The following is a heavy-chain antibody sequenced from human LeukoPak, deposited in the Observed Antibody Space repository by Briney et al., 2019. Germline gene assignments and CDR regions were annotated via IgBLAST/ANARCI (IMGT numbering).Heavy chain of an antibody. Sequence: GESLKISCKGSGYNFATYWIGWVRQMPGKGLERMGIIYPGDSDTRYSPSFQGQVTISADKSISTAYLQWSSLKASDTAMYYCARRVASSSSRSLDYWGQGTLVTVSS. D-gene: IGHD6-6*01. V-gene: IGHV5-51*01. J-gene: IGHJ4*02. CDR1: GYNFATYW. CDR2: IYPGDSDT. CDR3: ARRVASSSSRSLDY.